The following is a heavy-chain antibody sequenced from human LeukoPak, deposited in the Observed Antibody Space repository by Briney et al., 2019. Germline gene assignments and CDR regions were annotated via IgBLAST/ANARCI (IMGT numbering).Heavy chain of an antibody. J-gene: IGHJ4*02. V-gene: IGHV3-53*01. Sequence: GGSLRLSCAASGFTVSSNYLSWVRQAPGKGLEWVSVIYSAGSTYYADSVKGRFTISRDNSKNTLYLQMNSLRAEDTAVYYCARGGSSIAATFDYWGQGTLVTVSS. CDR2: IYSAGST. D-gene: IGHD6-6*01. CDR3: ARGGSSIAATFDY. CDR1: GFTVSSNY.